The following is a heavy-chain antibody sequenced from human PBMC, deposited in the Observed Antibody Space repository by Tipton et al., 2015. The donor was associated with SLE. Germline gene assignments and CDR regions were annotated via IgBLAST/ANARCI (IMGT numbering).Heavy chain of an antibody. CDR3: ARRYDFWSGWPGGDDY. Sequence: TLSLTCTVSGGSISSSSYYWGWIRQPPGKGLEWIGSIYYSGSTYYNPSLKSRVTISVDTSKNQFSLNLSSVTAADTAVYYCARRYDFWSGWPGGDDYWDQGTLVTVSS. CDR2: IYYSGST. J-gene: IGHJ4*02. D-gene: IGHD3-3*01. V-gene: IGHV4-39*01. CDR1: GGSISSSSYY.